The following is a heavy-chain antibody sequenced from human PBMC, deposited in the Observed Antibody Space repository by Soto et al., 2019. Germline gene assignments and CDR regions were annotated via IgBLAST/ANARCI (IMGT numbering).Heavy chain of an antibody. CDR2: IYYRGST. CDR3: ARQTDDSYTFNAFDI. J-gene: IGHJ3*02. D-gene: IGHD3-16*01. V-gene: IGHV4-39*01. CDR1: GGSISSNFYS. Sequence: PWETLSLTFTVSGGSISSNFYSWGWIRQPPGKGLQWIGNIYYRGSTNYNPSLKSPVTISVDTSKNQFSLKLSSVTAADTAVYYCARQTDDSYTFNAFDIWGQGTMVTV.